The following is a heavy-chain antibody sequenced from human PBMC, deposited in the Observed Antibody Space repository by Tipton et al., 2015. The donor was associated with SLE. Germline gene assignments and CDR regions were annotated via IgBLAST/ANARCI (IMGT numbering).Heavy chain of an antibody. CDR1: GGSISSGSYY. CDR2: MYISGST. CDR3: ARGTTVVIFFDY. V-gene: IGHV4-61*02. Sequence: TLSLTCTVSGGSISSGSYYWSWIRQPAGKGLEWIGRMYISGSTNYNPSLKSRVTISVDTSKNQFSLKLSSVTAADTAVYYCARGTTVVIFFDYWGQGTLVTVSS. J-gene: IGHJ4*02. D-gene: IGHD4-23*01.